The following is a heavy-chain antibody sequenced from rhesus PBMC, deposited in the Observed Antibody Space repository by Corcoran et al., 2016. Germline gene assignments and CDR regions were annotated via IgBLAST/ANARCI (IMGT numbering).Heavy chain of an antibody. Sequence: QLQLQESGPGLVKPSETLSLTCAGSGGSISRNYWTLLRQPPGKALEWIGRVTGSGSTDYSPSFESRVTISADTSKNQFSLKLNSVTAADTAVYYCARYGTVFVGDFDSWGQGVLVTVSS. CDR1: GGSISRNY. CDR2: VTGSGST. J-gene: IGHJ4*01. D-gene: IGHD4-29*01. V-gene: IGHV4-173*01. CDR3: ARYGTVFVGDFDS.